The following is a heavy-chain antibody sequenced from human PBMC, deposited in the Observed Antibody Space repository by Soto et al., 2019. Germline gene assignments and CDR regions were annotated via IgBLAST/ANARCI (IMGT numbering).Heavy chain of an antibody. CDR2: IIPIFGTA. V-gene: IGHV1-69*12. CDR3: ARHVWFDWDSSTDPYYYGMDV. D-gene: IGHD3-9*01. CDR1: GGTFSSYV. J-gene: IGHJ6*02. Sequence: QVQLVQSGAEVKKPGSSVKVSCKASGGTFSSYVISWVRQAPGQGLEWMGGIIPIFGTANYAQKFQGRVTITADESTSTAYMELSSLRSEDTAVYYCARHVWFDWDSSTDPYYYGMDVWGQGTTVTVSS.